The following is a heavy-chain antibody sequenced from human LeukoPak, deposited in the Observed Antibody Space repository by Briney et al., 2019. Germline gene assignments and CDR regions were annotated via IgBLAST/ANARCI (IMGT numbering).Heavy chain of an antibody. V-gene: IGHV3-23*01. D-gene: IGHD2-2*01. CDR3: AKEHVVVPAATSDWFDP. CDR2: ISGSGGST. Sequence: LTGGSLRLSCAASGFTFSSYAMSRVRQAPGKGLEWVSAISGSGGSTYYADSVKGRFTISRDNSKNTLYLQMNSLRAEDTAVYYCAKEHVVVPAATSDWFDPWGQGTLVTVSS. J-gene: IGHJ5*02. CDR1: GFTFSSYA.